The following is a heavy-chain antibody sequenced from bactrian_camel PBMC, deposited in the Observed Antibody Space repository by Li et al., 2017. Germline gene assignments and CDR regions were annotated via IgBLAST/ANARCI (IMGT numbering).Heavy chain of an antibody. Sequence: HVQLVESGGGSVQAGGSLTLSCAVSGYTASGYSMGWFRQAPGKEREGVAAIDSERSTSYAGSVKGRFTISKDNARNTFFLQMNSLKSEDTALYFCALGGGFVKWGQGTQVTVS. CDR2: IDSERST. J-gene: IGHJ4*01. D-gene: IGHD1*01. CDR1: GYTASGYS. CDR3: ALGGGFVK. V-gene: IGHV3S53*01.